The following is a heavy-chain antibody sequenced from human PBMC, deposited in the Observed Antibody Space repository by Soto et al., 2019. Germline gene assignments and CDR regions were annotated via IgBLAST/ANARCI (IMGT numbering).Heavy chain of an antibody. CDR3: ARDRIGYCSGGSCYSESGMDV. CDR1: GGTFSSYA. V-gene: IGHV1-69*01. Sequence: QVQLVQSGAEVKKPGSSVKVSCKASGGTFSSYAISWVRLAPGQGLEWMGGIIPIFGTANYAQKFQGRVTITADESTSTAYMELSSLRSEDTAVYYCARDRIGYCSGGSCYSESGMDVWGQGTTVTVSS. J-gene: IGHJ6*02. CDR2: IIPIFGTA. D-gene: IGHD2-15*01.